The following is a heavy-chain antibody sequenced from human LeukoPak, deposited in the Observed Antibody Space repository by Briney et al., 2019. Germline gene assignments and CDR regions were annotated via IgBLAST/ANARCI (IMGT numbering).Heavy chain of an antibody. Sequence: AGGSLRLSCAASGFTFSSYAMNWVRQAPGKGLEWVSAISSGGVSTYYADSVKGRFTISRDNSKYTLYLQLNSLRAEDTAVYYSAKARGGFYYDGLDVWGQGTTVTVSS. J-gene: IGHJ6*02. V-gene: IGHV3-23*01. CDR3: AKARGGFYYDGLDV. CDR1: GFTFSSYA. CDR2: ISSGGVST.